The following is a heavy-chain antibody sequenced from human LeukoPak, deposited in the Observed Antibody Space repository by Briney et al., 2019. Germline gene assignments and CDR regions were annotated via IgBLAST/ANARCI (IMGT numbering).Heavy chain of an antibody. V-gene: IGHV3-9*01. CDR3: AKDTSASRDAFDI. J-gene: IGHJ3*02. CDR2: ISWNSGSI. Sequence: GGSLRLSCAASGFTFSDYYMSWVRQAPGKGLEWVSGISWNSGSIGYADSVKGRFTISRDNAKNSLYLQMNSLRAEDTALYYCAKDTSASRDAFDIWGQGTMVTVSS. D-gene: IGHD1-26*01. CDR1: GFTFSDYY.